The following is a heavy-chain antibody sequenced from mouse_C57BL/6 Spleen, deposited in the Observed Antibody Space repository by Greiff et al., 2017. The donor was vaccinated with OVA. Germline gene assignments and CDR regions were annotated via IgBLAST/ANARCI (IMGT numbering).Heavy chain of an antibody. Sequence: QVHVKQPGAELVKPGASVKLSCKASGYTFTSYWMHWVKQRPGRGFEWIGRIDPNSGGTKYNEKFKSKATLTVDKPSSTAYMQLSSLTSEDSAVYYCARGIYYDYPYFDYWGQGTTLTVSS. CDR2: IDPNSGGT. J-gene: IGHJ2*01. CDR1: GYTFTSYW. V-gene: IGHV1-72*01. CDR3: ARGIYYDYPYFDY. D-gene: IGHD2-4*01.